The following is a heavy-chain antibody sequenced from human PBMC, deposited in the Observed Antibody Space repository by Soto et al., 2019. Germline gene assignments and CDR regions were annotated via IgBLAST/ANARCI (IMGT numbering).Heavy chain of an antibody. J-gene: IGHJ5*02. CDR1: GGSVSSGGYY. CDR2: INHSGST. CDR3: ARDPLGDCSGGSCYSQGFDP. Sequence: SETMSLTCTVSGGSVSSGGYYWSWIRQPPGKGLEWIGEINHSGSTNYNPSLKSRVTISVDTSKNQFSLKLTSVTAADTAVYYCARDPLGDCSGGSCYSQGFDPWGQGTLVTVSS. V-gene: IGHV4-61*08. D-gene: IGHD2-15*01.